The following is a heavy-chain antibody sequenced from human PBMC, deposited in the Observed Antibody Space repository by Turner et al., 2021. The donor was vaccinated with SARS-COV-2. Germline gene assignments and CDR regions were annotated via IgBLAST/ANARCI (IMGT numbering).Heavy chain of an antibody. Sequence: QVQLVESGGGVVQPGRSLRLSGAASGLTFSSYAMHWVRQAPGKGLEWVAVISYDGRNKYYADSVKGRFTISRDNSKNTLYLQMNSLRAEDTAVYYCARECDDSSGCAEYFQHWGQGTLVTVSS. CDR3: ARECDDSSGCAEYFQH. CDR2: ISYDGRNK. CDR1: GLTFSSYA. J-gene: IGHJ1*01. V-gene: IGHV3-30*04. D-gene: IGHD3-22*01.